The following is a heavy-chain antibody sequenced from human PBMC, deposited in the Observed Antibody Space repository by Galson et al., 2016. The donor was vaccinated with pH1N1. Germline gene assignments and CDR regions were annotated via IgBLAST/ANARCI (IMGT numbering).Heavy chain of an antibody. V-gene: IGHV1-69*13. CDR3: GTKTLTNEDRNFFEYGMDV. CDR1: GGTFNSHS. D-gene: IGHD2-8*01. CDR2: VIPLFGTT. J-gene: IGHJ6*02. Sequence: SVKVSCKASGGTFNSHSFNWVRQTAGQGLEWMGGVIPLFGTTHYAQMFQGRVTVIADDSSTTVYMELKTLRPEDTAVYYCGTKTLTNEDRNFFEYGMDVWGQGTTVAVSS.